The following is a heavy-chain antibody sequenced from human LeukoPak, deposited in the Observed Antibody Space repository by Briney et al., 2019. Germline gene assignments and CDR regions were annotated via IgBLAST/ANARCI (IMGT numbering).Heavy chain of an antibody. J-gene: IGHJ4*02. CDR1: GGSFSGYY. D-gene: IGHD1-14*01. V-gene: IGHV4-34*01. CDR3: AREGINPYYFDY. CDR2: INHSGST. Sequence: SETLSLTCAVYGGSFSGYYWSWIRQPPGKGREWIGEINHSGSTNYNPSLKSRVTISVDTSKNQFSLKLSSVTAADTAVYYCAREGINPYYFDYWGQGTLVTVSS.